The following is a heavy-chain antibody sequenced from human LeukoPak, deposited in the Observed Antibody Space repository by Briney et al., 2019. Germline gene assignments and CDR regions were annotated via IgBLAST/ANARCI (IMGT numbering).Heavy chain of an antibody. V-gene: IGHV3-43*02. CDR2: ISGDGGST. Sequence: GGSLRLSCAASGFTFDDNAMHWVRQAPGKGLEWVSLISGDGGSTYYADSVKGRLTISRDNSKNSLYLQMNSLRTEDTALYYCAKGAAAGNYFDYWGQGTLVTVSS. CDR3: AKGAAAGNYFDY. D-gene: IGHD6-13*01. J-gene: IGHJ4*02. CDR1: GFTFDDNA.